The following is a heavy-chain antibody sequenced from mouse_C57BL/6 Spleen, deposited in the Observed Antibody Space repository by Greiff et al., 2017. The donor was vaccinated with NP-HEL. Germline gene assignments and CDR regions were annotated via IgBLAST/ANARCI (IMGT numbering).Heavy chain of an antibody. Sequence: QVQLQQPGAELVKPGASVKMSCKASGYTFTSYWITWVKQRPGQGLEWIGDIYPGSGSTNYNEKFKSKATLTVDTSSSTAYMQLSSLTSEDAAVYYCERTNGSSYRGGPMDYWGQGTSVTVSA. CDR3: ERTNGSSYRGGPMDY. CDR1: GYTFTSYW. D-gene: IGHD1-1*01. J-gene: IGHJ4*01. V-gene: IGHV1-55*01. CDR2: IYPGSGST.